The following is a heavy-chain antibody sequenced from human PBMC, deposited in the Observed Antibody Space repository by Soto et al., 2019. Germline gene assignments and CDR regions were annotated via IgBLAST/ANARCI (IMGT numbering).Heavy chain of an antibody. CDR1: GFTSSSYS. V-gene: IGHV3-21*05. CDR3: ASEYCSGGSCYYYGMDV. CDR2: IGPSHNDI. J-gene: IGHJ6*02. D-gene: IGHD2-15*01. Sequence: GGSLRLSCADPGFTSSSYSMNWVRQAPGQGPEWISYIGPSHNDIGYADSVKGRFTISRDNSKNTLYLQMNSLRAEDTAVYYCASEYCSGGSCYYYGMDVWGQGTTVTVSS.